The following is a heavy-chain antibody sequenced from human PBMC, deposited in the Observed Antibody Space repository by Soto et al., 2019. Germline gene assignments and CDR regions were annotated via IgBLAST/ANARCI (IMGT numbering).Heavy chain of an antibody. J-gene: IGHJ6*02. CDR3: ARGDSSSLYYYYGVDV. Sequence: PSETLSLTCAVYGGPFSGYYWSWIRQPPGKGLEWVGEINHSGSTNYNPSLKSRVTISVDTSKNQFSLKLSSVTAADTAVYYCARGDSSSLYYYYGVDVWGQGTTVTVS. D-gene: IGHD6-6*01. CDR2: INHSGST. CDR1: GGPFSGYY. V-gene: IGHV4-34*01.